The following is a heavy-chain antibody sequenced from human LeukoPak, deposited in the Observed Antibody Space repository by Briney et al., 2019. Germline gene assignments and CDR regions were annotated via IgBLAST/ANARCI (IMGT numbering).Heavy chain of an antibody. V-gene: IGHV4-59*08. J-gene: IGHJ4*02. Sequence: SETLSLTCTVSGGSISSYYWSWIRQPPGKGLEWVGYIYYSGSTNYNPSLKSRVTISVNTSKNQFSLKLSSVTAADTAVYYCARHIYRRWLPSGIDYWGQGTLVTVSS. D-gene: IGHD5-24*01. CDR1: GGSISSYY. CDR2: IYYSGST. CDR3: ARHIYRRWLPSGIDY.